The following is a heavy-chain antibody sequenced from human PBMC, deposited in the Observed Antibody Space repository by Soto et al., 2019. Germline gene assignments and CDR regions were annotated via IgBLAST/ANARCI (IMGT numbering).Heavy chain of an antibody. J-gene: IGHJ4*02. Sequence: EVQLVESGGGLVQPGGSLRLSCAASGFTFSSYSMNWVRQAPGKGLGWVSYISSSSSTIYYVDSVKGRFTISIDNAKTSLYLQMNGLRAEDSAGYYCARVVRYPPRFDYWGQATLVTVSS. CDR1: GFTFSSYS. CDR2: ISSSSSTI. D-gene: IGHD3-9*01. V-gene: IGHV3-48*01. CDR3: ARVVRYPPRFDY.